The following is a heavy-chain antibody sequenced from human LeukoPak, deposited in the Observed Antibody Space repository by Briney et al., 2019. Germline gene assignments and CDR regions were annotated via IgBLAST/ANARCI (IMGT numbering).Heavy chain of an antibody. Sequence: GGSLRLSCAASGFTFDDYAMHWVRQAPGKGLEWVSGISWNSGSIGYADSVKGRLTISRDNAKNSLYLQMNSLRAEDTALYYCAKGDYYDSSGYFDYWGQGTLVTVSS. CDR3: AKGDYYDSSGYFDY. CDR2: ISWNSGSI. D-gene: IGHD3-22*01. CDR1: GFTFDDYA. V-gene: IGHV3-9*01. J-gene: IGHJ4*02.